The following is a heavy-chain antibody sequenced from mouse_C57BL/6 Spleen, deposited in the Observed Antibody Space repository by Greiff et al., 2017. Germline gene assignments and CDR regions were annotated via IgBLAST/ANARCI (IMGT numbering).Heavy chain of an antibody. CDR2: IFPGSGST. J-gene: IGHJ1*03. CDR1: GYTFTGYW. Sequence: QVQLQQSGAELMKPGASVKLSCKATGYTFTGYWIEWVKQRPGHGLEWIGEIFPGSGSTNYNEKFKGKATFTADTSSSTAYMQLSSLTTEESAIYYGEREGDGYYVGYFDVWGTGTTVTVSS. V-gene: IGHV1-9*01. D-gene: IGHD2-3*01. CDR3: EREGDGYYVGYFDV.